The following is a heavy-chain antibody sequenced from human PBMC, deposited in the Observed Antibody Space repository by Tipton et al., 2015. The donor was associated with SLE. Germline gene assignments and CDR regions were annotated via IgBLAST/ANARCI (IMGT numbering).Heavy chain of an antibody. J-gene: IGHJ4*02. CDR2: IDSDGTIT. D-gene: IGHD3-16*01. CDR1: AFTFNRYG. Sequence: SLRLSCAASAFTFNRYGMHWVRQAPGEGLMWVSRIDSDGTITNYADTVKGRVTISRDNAKDTLYLQRNSLRAEDTAVYYCAGGGYWGQGTLVTVSS. CDR3: AGGGY. V-gene: IGHV3-74*01.